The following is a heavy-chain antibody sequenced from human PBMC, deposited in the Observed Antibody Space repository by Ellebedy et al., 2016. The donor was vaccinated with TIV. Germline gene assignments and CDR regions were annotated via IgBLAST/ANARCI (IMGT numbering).Heavy chain of an antibody. Sequence: GGSLRLSXSAFGIVFTTFWMDWVRQGPGKGLTWVARINTDGSTTTYADSVRGRFTISRDNAKNTLYLQMNSLRAEDTAVYYCAGRGYWGQGTLVTVSS. CDR2: INTDGSTT. CDR3: AGRGY. V-gene: IGHV3-74*01. D-gene: IGHD3-10*01. J-gene: IGHJ4*02. CDR1: GIVFTTFW.